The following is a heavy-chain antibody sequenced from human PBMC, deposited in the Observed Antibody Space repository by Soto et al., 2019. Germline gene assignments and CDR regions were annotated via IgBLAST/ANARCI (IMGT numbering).Heavy chain of an antibody. CDR2: ISTRGGRT. Sequence: DVKLLESGGGLTQSGGSLRLACAASGFRFSGYAMSWVRQAPGQGLAWVSAISTRGGRTYYADSVKGRFTISRDNSANALYLEMNNLRPEDTAVYYCAKEYYYDSSGHYTDRYFDYWGQGTLVTVSS. V-gene: IGHV3-23*01. CDR1: GFRFSGYA. D-gene: IGHD3-22*01. CDR3: AKEYYYDSSGHYTDRYFDY. J-gene: IGHJ4*02.